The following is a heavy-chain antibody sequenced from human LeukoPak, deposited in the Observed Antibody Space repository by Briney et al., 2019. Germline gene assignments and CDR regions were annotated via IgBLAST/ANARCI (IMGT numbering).Heavy chain of an antibody. J-gene: IGHJ4*02. CDR2: IYPGDSDT. CDR1: GYIFTSYW. D-gene: IGHD1-14*01. CDR3: TGKGYAFDY. V-gene: IGHV5-51*01. Sequence: GESLKISCKVSGYIFTSYWFGCVRQMPGKGLEWMGIIYPGDSDTRYSPSFQGQVTISVDKSISTAYLQWSSLKASDTAMYYCTGKGYAFDYWGQGTLVTVSS.